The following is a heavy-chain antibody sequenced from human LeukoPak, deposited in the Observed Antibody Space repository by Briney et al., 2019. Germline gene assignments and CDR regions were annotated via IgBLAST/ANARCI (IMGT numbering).Heavy chain of an antibody. J-gene: IGHJ6*03. CDR1: GFTFSNAW. V-gene: IGHV3-7*01. CDR3: ARTGSNYYYYMDV. Sequence: GGSLRLSCAASGFTFSNAWMSWVRQAPGKGLEWVANIKQDGSEKYYVDSVKGRFTISRDNAKNSLYLQMNSLRAEDTAVYYCARTGSNYYYYMDVWGKGTTVTVSS. D-gene: IGHD3-10*01. CDR2: IKQDGSEK.